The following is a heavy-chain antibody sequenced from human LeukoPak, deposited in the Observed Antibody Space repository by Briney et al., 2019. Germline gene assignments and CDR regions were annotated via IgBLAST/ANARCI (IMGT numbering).Heavy chain of an antibody. CDR1: GGSISSGSYY. CDR2: IYTSGST. D-gene: IGHD6-19*01. Sequence: SQTLSLTCTVSGGSISSGSYYWSWIRQPAGKGLEWIGRIYTSGSTNYNPSLKSRVTISVDTSKNQFFLKLSSVTAADTAVYYCARAGYSSGWYGGYYFDYWGQGTLVTVSS. V-gene: IGHV4-61*02. J-gene: IGHJ4*02. CDR3: ARAGYSSGWYGGYYFDY.